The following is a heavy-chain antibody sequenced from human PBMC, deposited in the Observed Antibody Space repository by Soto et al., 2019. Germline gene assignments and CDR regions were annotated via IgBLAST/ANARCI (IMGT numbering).Heavy chain of an antibody. V-gene: IGHV1-18*04. CDR2: IGGYNGDS. J-gene: IGHJ4*02. CDR3: ARVGNNGWPLEYDY. D-gene: IGHD2-8*01. CDR1: GYTFTTYG. Sequence: QPQLVQSGAEVRKLGASVKVSCKASGYTFTTYGISWVRQAPGQGLEWMGWIGGYNGDSHNAQTFQARLTMTRNTSTNTAYMELRSLRSDDTAVYYCARVGNNGWPLEYDYGGQGTLVTVSS.